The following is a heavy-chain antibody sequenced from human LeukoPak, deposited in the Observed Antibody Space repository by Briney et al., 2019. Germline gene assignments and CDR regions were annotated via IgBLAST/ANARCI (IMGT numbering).Heavy chain of an antibody. D-gene: IGHD2-2*01. V-gene: IGHV4-4*02. CDR1: GASISSTKW. CDR2: MHHSGRT. J-gene: IGHJ5*02. CDR3: ARAQEGCSRASCYLEP. Sequence: SGTLSLTCAISGASISSTKWWIWVRQPPGKGLEWIGEMHHSGRTNYNPSLKSRITISVDKSKNQVFLRLNSVAAADTALYYCARAQEGCSRASCYLEPWGQGTLVTVSS.